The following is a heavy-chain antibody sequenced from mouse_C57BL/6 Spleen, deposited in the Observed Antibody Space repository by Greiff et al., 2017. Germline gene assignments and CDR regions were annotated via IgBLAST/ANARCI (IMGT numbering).Heavy chain of an antibody. J-gene: IGHJ3*01. D-gene: IGHD3-2*02. CDR2: IYPRDGST. CDR1: GYAFSSYW. Sequence: QVQLQQSGAELVKPGASVKISCKASGYAFSSYWMNWVKQRPEQGLEWIGYIYPRDGSTKYNEKFKGKATLTADKSSSTAYMQLNSLTSEDSAVYFCAREEGTAQALAYWGQGTLVTVSA. CDR3: AREEGTAQALAY. V-gene: IGHV1-80*01.